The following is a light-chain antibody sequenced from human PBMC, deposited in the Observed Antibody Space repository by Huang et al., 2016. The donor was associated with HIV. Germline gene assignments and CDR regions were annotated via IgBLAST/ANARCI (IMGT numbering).Light chain of an antibody. Sequence: EIVMTQSPATLSVSPGERAPLSCRASQSVSSNLAWYQQKPGQAPRLLIDGASTRATGIPARFSGRGSGTEFTLTISSLQSEDFAVYYCQQYNNWPPLTFGGGTKVEIK. J-gene: IGKJ4*01. CDR3: QQYNNWPPLT. CDR2: GAS. CDR1: QSVSSN. V-gene: IGKV3-15*01.